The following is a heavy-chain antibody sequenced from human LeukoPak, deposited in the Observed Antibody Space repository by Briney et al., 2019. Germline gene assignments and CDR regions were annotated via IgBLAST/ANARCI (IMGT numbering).Heavy chain of an antibody. CDR2: IYYSGST. Sequence: SETLSLTCTVSGGSISSYYWSWIRQPPGKGLEWIGYIYYSGSTNYNPSLKSRVTISVDTSKNQFSLKLSSVTAADTAVYYCAREGIAAAGRTGILDYWGQGTLVTVSS. J-gene: IGHJ4*02. D-gene: IGHD6-13*01. CDR1: GGSISSYY. CDR3: AREGIAAAGRTGILDY. V-gene: IGHV4-59*01.